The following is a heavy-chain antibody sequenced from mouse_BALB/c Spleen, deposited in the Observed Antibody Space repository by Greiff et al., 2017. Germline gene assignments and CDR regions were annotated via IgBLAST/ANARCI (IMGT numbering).Heavy chain of an antibody. V-gene: IGHV1-80*01. CDR1: GYAFSSYW. Sequence: VKLMESGAELVRPGSSVKISCKASGYAFSSYWMNWVKQRPGQGLEWIGQIYPGDGDTNYNGKFKGKATLTADKSSSTAYMQLSSLTSEDSAVYFCARGGNSYFDYWGQGTTLTVSS. CDR2: IYPGDGDT. J-gene: IGHJ2*01. CDR3: ARGGNSYFDY.